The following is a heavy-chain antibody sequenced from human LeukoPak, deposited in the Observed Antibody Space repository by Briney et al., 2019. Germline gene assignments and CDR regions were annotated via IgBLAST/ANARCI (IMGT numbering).Heavy chain of an antibody. V-gene: IGHV3-7*01. Sequence: PGGSLRLPCAASGFTFSSYWMSWVRQAPGKGLEWVANIKQDGSEKLYVDSVKGRFTISRDKAKNSMYLQMNSLRAEDTAVYYCARWVGDIVEVPADYFDYWGQGTLVTVSS. D-gene: IGHD2-2*01. J-gene: IGHJ4*02. CDR1: GFTFSSYW. CDR3: ARWVGDIVEVPADYFDY. CDR2: IKQDGSEK.